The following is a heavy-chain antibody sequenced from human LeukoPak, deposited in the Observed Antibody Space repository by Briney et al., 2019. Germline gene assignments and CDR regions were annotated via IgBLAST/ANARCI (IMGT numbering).Heavy chain of an antibody. V-gene: IGHV3-23*01. CDR1: GFTFRNYA. CDR3: VKGGSGWYPGFEY. Sequence: GGSLRLSCTASGFTFRNYAMGWVRQAPGKGLAWVSVSGSGGSPFYADSVKGRFTISRDKSKNTRYLQMNSLRAEDTAVYYCVKGGSGWYPGFEYWGQGALVTVSS. J-gene: IGHJ4*02. D-gene: IGHD6-19*01. CDR2: SGSGGSP.